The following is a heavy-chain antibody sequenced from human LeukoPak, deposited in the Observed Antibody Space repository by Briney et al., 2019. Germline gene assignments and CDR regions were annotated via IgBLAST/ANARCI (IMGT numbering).Heavy chain of an antibody. Sequence: PSETLSLTCTVSSGSISTSNYYWGWVRQPPGKALEWIGNIFYSGSTYYSPSLKSRVTISVDTSKNQFSLKLSSVTAADTAVYYCARVITYYGSGSYRAFDIWGQGTMVTVSS. J-gene: IGHJ3*02. CDR2: IFYSGST. CDR3: ARVITYYGSGSYRAFDI. CDR1: SGSISTSNYY. D-gene: IGHD3-10*01. V-gene: IGHV4-39*07.